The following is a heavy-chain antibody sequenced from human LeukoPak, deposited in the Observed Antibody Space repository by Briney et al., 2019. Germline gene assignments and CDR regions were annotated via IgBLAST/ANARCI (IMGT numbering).Heavy chain of an antibody. CDR2: IYYSGST. J-gene: IGHJ4*02. Sequence: SQTLSLTCTVSGGSISSGDYYWSWVRQHPGKGLEWIVSIYYSGSTYYNPSLKSRVTISVDTSKNQFSLKLSSVTAADTAVYYCARDHPNAGGGRYFDWLPIYWGQGTLVTVSS. CDR1: GGSISSGDYY. V-gene: IGHV4-31*03. D-gene: IGHD3-9*01. CDR3: ARDHPNAGGGRYFDWLPIY.